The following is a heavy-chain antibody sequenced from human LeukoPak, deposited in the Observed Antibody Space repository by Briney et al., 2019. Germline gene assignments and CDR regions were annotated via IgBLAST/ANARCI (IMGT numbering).Heavy chain of an antibody. Sequence: GGALRLSCVASGFTFSDHYMDWVRQAPGKGLEWVGRTRNKANSYTTEYAASVKGRFTISRDDSKNSLYLQMNSLKTEDTAVYYCARAGRSGSYADYWGQGTLVTVSS. CDR2: TRNKANSYTT. CDR3: ARAGRSGSYADY. D-gene: IGHD1-26*01. J-gene: IGHJ4*02. V-gene: IGHV3-72*01. CDR1: GFTFSDHY.